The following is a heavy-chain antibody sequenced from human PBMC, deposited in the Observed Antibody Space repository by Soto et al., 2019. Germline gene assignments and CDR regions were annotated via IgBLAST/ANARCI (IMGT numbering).Heavy chain of an antibody. J-gene: IGHJ4*02. Sequence: SETLSLTCAVSGDSIISDKWWSWVRQAPGKGLEWIGEIHHSGNSSYNPSLKTRVIISVDRSKNQFSLNLSSVTDADTAVYFCARGERQQQRDFWGQGTLVTVS. CDR2: IHHSGNS. CDR3: ARGERQQQRDF. CDR1: GDSIISDKW. D-gene: IGHD6-25*01. V-gene: IGHV4-4*02.